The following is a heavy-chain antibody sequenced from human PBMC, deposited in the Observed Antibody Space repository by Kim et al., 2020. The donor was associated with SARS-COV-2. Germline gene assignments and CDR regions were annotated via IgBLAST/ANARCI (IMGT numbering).Heavy chain of an antibody. Sequence: GGSLRLSCAASGFTFSSYALNWVRQAPGKGLEWVSGISASGGDTYYADPVQGRFTISRDNSKNALNLEMNSLRAEDTALYFCARVTTKTAPFYDYWGQGT. CDR1: GFTFSSYA. CDR2: ISASGGDT. D-gene: IGHD4-4*01. V-gene: IGHV3-23*01. CDR3: ARVTTKTAPFYDY. J-gene: IGHJ4*02.